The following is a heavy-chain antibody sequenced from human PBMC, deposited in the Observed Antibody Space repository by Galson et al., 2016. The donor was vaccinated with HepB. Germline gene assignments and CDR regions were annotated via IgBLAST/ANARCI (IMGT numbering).Heavy chain of an antibody. CDR1: GFTFSSYG. D-gene: IGHD1-1*01. CDR2: ISYDGSSK. J-gene: IGHJ4*02. Sequence: SLRLSCAASGFTFSSYGMHWVRQAPGKGLEWVASISYDGSSKYYVDSVKGRFTISRDNSENTLILQMNSLRGEDTAVYYCARDPNWYDKAYFDYWGQGTLGTVSS. CDR3: ARDPNWYDKAYFDY. V-gene: IGHV3-30*19.